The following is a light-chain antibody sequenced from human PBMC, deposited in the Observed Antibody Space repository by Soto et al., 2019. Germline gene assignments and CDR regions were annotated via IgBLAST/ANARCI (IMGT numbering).Light chain of an antibody. CDR3: QVWDSSSEHYV. CDR1: NIGSKS. CDR2: YDS. J-gene: IGLJ1*01. Sequence: SYELTQPPSVSVAPGKTARITCGGNNIGSKSVHWYQQKPGQAPVLVIYYDSDRPSGIPERFSGSNSGNTATLPISRVEAGDEADYYCQVWDSSSEHYVFGTGTKGTVL. V-gene: IGLV3-21*04.